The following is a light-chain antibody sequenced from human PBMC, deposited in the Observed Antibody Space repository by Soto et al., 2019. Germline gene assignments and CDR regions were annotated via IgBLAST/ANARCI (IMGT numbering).Light chain of an antibody. CDR1: QSVLYSSNNKNY. J-gene: IGKJ2*01. V-gene: IGKV4-1*01. Sequence: DIVMTQSPDSLSVSLGERATINCKSSQSVLYSSNNKNYLSWYQQKPGQPPKLLIYWASTRESGVPDRFSGSGSGTDFTLTFSSLRAEDVAVYYCQQYFNTPQTFGQGTKVEIK. CDR2: WAS. CDR3: QQYFNTPQT.